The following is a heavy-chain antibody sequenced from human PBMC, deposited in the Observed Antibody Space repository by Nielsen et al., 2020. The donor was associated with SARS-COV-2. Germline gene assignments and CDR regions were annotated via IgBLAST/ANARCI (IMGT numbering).Heavy chain of an antibody. J-gene: IGHJ3*02. CDR2: IGAPGGST. Sequence: GGSLRLSCAASGFSFSSYAMIWVRQAPGKGLEWVATIGAPGGSTYYADSGKGRFIISRDNSKDTLYLQLNFVRFEDTAIYYCAKFLPSCLDAFDIWGQGTMVTVSS. CDR1: GFSFSSYA. V-gene: IGHV3-23*01. CDR3: AKFLPSCLDAFDI.